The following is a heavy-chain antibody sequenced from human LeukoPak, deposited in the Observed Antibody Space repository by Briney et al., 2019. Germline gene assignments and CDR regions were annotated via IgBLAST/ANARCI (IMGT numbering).Heavy chain of an antibody. V-gene: IGHV3-30*02. CDR1: GLTFSSYG. D-gene: IGHD2-21*01. J-gene: IGHJ6*03. CDR2: IRYDASNK. CDR3: AKDPGGDFFGMDV. Sequence: GGSLRLSCAASGLTFSSYGMHWVRQAPGKGLEWVAFIRYDASNKYYADSVTGRFTISRDNSKNTLYLQMNSLRAEDTAVYYCAKDPGGDFFGMDVWGKGTTVTVSS.